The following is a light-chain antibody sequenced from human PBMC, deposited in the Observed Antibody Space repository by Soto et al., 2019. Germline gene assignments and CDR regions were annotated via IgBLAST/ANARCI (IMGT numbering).Light chain of an antibody. CDR3: QSYDSSLSGYV. CDR1: SSNIGAGYV. Sequence: QSVLTQPPSVSGAPGQRVTISCTGSSSNIGAGYVVHWYQHLPGTAPKLLIYGSTNRPSGVPGRFSGSKSGTSASLAITGLQAEDEADYYCQSYDSSLSGYVFGAGTKVTVL. V-gene: IGLV1-40*01. CDR2: GST. J-gene: IGLJ1*01.